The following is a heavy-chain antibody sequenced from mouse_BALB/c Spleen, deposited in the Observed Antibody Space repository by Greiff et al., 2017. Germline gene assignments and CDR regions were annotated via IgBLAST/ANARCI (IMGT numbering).Heavy chain of an antibody. CDR3: ASDYRYGSYAMDY. CDR2: ISYSGST. CDR1: GYSITSDYA. Sequence: EVKLMESGPGLVKPSQSLSLTCTVTGYSITSDYAWNWIRQFPGNKLEWMGYISYSGSTSYNPSLKSRISITRDTSKNQFFLQLNSVTTEDTATYYCASDYRYGSYAMDYWGQGTSVTVSS. D-gene: IGHD2-14*01. V-gene: IGHV3-2*02. J-gene: IGHJ4*01.